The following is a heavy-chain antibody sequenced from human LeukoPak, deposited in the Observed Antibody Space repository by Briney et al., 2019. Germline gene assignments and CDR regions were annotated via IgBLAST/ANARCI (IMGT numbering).Heavy chain of an antibody. CDR3: ARRGYCSGGSCHYGMDV. CDR1: GFTFSSYA. Sequence: GGSLRLSCAASGFTFSSYAMHWVRQAPGKGLEWVAVISYDGSNKYYADSVKGRFTISRDNSKNTLYLQMNSLRAEDTAVYYCARRGYCSGGSCHYGMDVWGQGTTVTVSS. CDR2: ISYDGSNK. J-gene: IGHJ6*02. D-gene: IGHD2-15*01. V-gene: IGHV3-30-3*01.